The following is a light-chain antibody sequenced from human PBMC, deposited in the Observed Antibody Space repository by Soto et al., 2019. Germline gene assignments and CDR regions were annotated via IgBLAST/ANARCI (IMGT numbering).Light chain of an antibody. V-gene: IGKV4-1*01. Sequence: DIVMTQSPDSLAVSLGERATINCKSSQSVLYSSNNKNYVAWYQQKPGQPPKLRIYWATTRQSGIPDRFSGSGSGTDFTLTISNLKAEDVAVYYCQLYNSARSWTCGQGTKVEIK. CDR1: QSVLYSSNNKNY. CDR2: WAT. J-gene: IGKJ1*01. CDR3: QLYNSARSWT.